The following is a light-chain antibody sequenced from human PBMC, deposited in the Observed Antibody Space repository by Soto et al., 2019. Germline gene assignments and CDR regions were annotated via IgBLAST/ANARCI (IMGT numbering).Light chain of an antibody. Sequence: DIVVTQSPDSLPVSLGERATINCKSSQSVLSSSNDKNYLAWYRQKPGQPPKLLISWASTRESGVPDRFSVSGSGTDFTLTITRLQAEDGAVYYCEQYYNSTYTFGQGTELEIK. J-gene: IGKJ2*01. CDR1: QSVLSSSNDKNY. CDR2: WAS. CDR3: EQYYNSTYT. V-gene: IGKV4-1*01.